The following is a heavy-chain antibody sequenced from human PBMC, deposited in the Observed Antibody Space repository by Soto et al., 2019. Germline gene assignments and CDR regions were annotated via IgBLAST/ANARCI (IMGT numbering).Heavy chain of an antibody. D-gene: IGHD3-22*01. J-gene: IGHJ4*02. CDR3: ARVQNYYDSSGYYTDY. Sequence: GGSLRLSCAASGFTFSSYSMNWVRQAPGKGLEWVSYISSSSSTIYYADSVKGRFTISRDNAKNSPYLQMNSLRDEDTAVYYCARVQNYYDSSGYYTDYWGQGTLVTVSS. V-gene: IGHV3-48*02. CDR2: ISSSSSTI. CDR1: GFTFSSYS.